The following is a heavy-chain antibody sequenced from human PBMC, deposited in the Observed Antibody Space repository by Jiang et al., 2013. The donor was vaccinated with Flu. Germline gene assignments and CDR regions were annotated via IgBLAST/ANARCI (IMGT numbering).Heavy chain of an antibody. CDR3: AKLRERYYYYYGMDV. V-gene: IGHV3-23*04. CDR2: ISGSGGST. CDR1: GFTFSSYA. D-gene: IGHD1-26*01. J-gene: IGHJ6*02. Sequence: LVESGGGLVQPGGSLRLSCAASGFTFSSYAMSWVRQAPGKGLEWVSAISGSGGSTYYADSVKGRFTISRDNSRNTLYLQMNSLRAEDTAVYYCAKLRERYYYYYGMDVWGQGTTVTVSS.